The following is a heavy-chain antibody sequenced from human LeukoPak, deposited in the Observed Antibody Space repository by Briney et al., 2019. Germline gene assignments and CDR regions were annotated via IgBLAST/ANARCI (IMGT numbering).Heavy chain of an antibody. CDR3: ARGWLWAEDYYYMDV. J-gene: IGHJ6*03. V-gene: IGHV4-4*07. CDR1: GGSISSYY. CDR2: IYSSGST. Sequence: SETLSLTCTVSGGSISSYYWSWIRQPAGKGLEWIGRIYSSGSTNYNPSLKSRVTMSIDTSKNQFSLKLSFVTAADTAMYYCARGWLWAEDYYYMDVWGKGTTVTVSS. D-gene: IGHD5-18*01.